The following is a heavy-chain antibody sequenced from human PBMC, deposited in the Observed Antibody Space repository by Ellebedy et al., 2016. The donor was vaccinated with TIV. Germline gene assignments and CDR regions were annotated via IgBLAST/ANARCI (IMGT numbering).Heavy chain of an antibody. D-gene: IGHD1-26*01. CDR3: ARDTLMGVTDSYFDY. Sequence: GESLKISCAASGFTFSSYSMNWVRQAPGKGLEWVSYISSSSSTTYYADSVKGRFTISRDNAKNSLFLQMNSLRAEDTAVYYCARDTLMGVTDSYFDYWGQGSLVTVSS. J-gene: IGHJ4*02. CDR1: GFTFSSYS. CDR2: ISSSSSTT. V-gene: IGHV3-48*04.